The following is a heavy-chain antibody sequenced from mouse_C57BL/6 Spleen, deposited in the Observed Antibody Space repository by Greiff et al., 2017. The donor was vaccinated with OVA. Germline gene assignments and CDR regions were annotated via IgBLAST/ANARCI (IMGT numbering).Heavy chain of an antibody. J-gene: IGHJ4*01. Sequence: EVKLQESGGGLVKPGGSLKLSCAASGFTFSDYGMHWVRQAPEKGLEWVAYISRGSSTIYYADTVKGRFTISRDNAKNTLFLQMTSLRSEDTAMYYCARGPSGAMDYWGQGTSVTVSS. V-gene: IGHV5-17*01. CDR1: GFTFSDYG. D-gene: IGHD6-1*01. CDR3: ARGPSGAMDY. CDR2: ISRGSSTI.